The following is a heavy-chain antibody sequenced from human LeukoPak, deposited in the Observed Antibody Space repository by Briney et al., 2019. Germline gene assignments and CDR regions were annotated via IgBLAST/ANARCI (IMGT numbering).Heavy chain of an antibody. CDR1: GFTFSNAW. D-gene: IGHD2-2*01. CDR2: IKSKTDGGTT. Sequence: GGSLRLSCAASGFTFSNAWMSWVRQAPGKGLEWVGRIKSKTDGGTTDYAAPVKGRFTISRDDSKNTLYLQMNSLKTEDTAVYYCTTDLRCSSTSCSDYWGQGTLVTVSS. V-gene: IGHV3-15*01. J-gene: IGHJ4*02. CDR3: TTDLRCSSTSCSDY.